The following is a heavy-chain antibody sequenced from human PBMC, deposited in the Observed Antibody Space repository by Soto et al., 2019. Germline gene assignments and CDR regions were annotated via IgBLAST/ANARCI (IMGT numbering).Heavy chain of an antibody. CDR2: IYYSGST. D-gene: IGHD2-15*01. CDR1: GGSISSGDYY. Sequence: QVQLQESGPGLVKPSQTLSLTCTVSGGSISSGDYYWSWIRQPPGKGLEWIGYIYYSGSTYYNPSLKSRVTISVDTFKNQFSLKLSSVTAADTAVYYCARDLAGYCSGGSCYGMDVWGQGTTVTVSS. J-gene: IGHJ6*02. CDR3: ARDLAGYCSGGSCYGMDV. V-gene: IGHV4-30-4*01.